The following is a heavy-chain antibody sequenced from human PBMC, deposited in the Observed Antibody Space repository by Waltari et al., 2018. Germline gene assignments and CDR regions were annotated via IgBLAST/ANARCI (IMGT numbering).Heavy chain of an antibody. CDR2: IYYSGST. CDR3: ARVGDSSGPNLHFQH. V-gene: IGHV4-59*01. D-gene: IGHD3-22*01. CDR1: GGSISSYY. J-gene: IGHJ1*01. Sequence: QVQLQESGPGLVKPSETLSLTCTVSGGSISSYYWSWIRQPPGKGLEWIGYIYYSGSTNDNPSLKSRVTISVDTSKNQFSLKLSSVTAADTAVYYCARVGDSSGPNLHFQHWGQGTLVTVSS.